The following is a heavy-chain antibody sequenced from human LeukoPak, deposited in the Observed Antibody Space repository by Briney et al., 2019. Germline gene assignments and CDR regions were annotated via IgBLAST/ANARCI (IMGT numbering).Heavy chain of an antibody. CDR3: ARDRWQWLSGNDY. CDR2: IYSGGST. D-gene: IGHD6-19*01. Sequence: GGSLRLSCAASGFTVSSNYMSWVRQAPGKGLEWVSVIYSGGSTYYADSVKGRFTISRDNSKNTLYLQMNSLRAEDTAVYYCARDRWQWLSGNDYWGQGTLVTVSS. CDR1: GFTVSSNY. J-gene: IGHJ4*02. V-gene: IGHV3-66*01.